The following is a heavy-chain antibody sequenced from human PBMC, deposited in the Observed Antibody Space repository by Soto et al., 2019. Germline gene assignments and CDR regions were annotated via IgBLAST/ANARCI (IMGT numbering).Heavy chain of an antibody. D-gene: IGHD3-22*01. CDR2: ISGSGGST. Sequence: GGSLRLSCAASGFTFSSYAMSWVRQAPGKGLEWVSAISGSGGSTYYADSVKGRFTISRDNSKNTLYLQMNSLRAEDTAVYYCANMGDYDSSGPNWFDPWGQGTLVTVS. CDR1: GFTFSSYA. V-gene: IGHV3-23*01. CDR3: ANMGDYDSSGPNWFDP. J-gene: IGHJ5*02.